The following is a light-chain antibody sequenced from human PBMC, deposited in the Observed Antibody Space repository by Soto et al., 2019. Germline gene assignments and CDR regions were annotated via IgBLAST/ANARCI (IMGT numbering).Light chain of an antibody. CDR2: DVS. J-gene: IGLJ1*01. V-gene: IGLV2-14*01. CDR1: SSDVGGYNY. CDR3: SSYTSSSTLHV. Sequence: QSALTQPASVSGSPGQSITISCTGTSSDVGGYNYVSWYQQHPGKAPKLMIYDVSNRPSGVSNRFSGSKSGNTASLTISGLQAEVEADYYCSSYTSSSTLHVFGTGTKLTVL.